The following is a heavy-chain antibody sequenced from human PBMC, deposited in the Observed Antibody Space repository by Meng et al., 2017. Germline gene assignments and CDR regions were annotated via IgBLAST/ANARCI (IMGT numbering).Heavy chain of an antibody. D-gene: IGHD1-26*01. Sequence: QIQSQQSGPGLVKPSQTLSLSCAISGDSVSSNSAAWNWIRQSPSRGLEWLGRAYYRSKWYHDYAESVKSRISIDPDTSKNQFSLQLRSVTPEDSAVYYCARGSYSFDSWGQRTLVTVSS. CDR2: AYYRSKWYH. V-gene: IGHV6-1*01. CDR1: GDSVSSNSAA. CDR3: ARGSYSFDS. J-gene: IGHJ4*02.